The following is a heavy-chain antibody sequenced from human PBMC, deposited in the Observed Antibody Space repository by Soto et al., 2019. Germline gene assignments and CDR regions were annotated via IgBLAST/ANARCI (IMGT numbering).Heavy chain of an antibody. Sequence: ASVKVSCKASGYTFTIYYMHWVRQAPGQGLEWMGIINPSGGSTSYAQKFQGRVTMTRDTSTSTVYMELSSLRSEDTAVYYCARDRVTSGAYYYYYMDVWGKGTTVTVSS. CDR2: INPSGGST. V-gene: IGHV1-46*03. D-gene: IGHD3-16*02. CDR1: GYTFTIYY. CDR3: ARDRVTSGAYYYYYMDV. J-gene: IGHJ6*03.